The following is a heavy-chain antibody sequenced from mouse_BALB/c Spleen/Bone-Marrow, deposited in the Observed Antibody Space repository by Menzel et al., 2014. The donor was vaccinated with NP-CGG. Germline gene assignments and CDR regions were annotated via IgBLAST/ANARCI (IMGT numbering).Heavy chain of an antibody. CDR3: ARRASPTGPMDY. CDR2: ISSGSSTI. D-gene: IGHD1-1*01. V-gene: IGHV5-17*02. J-gene: IGHJ4*01. Sequence: EVKLVESGGGLVQPGGSRKLSCAASGFTFSNFGMHWVRQAPEKGLEWVAYISSGSSTIYYADTVKGRFTISRDNPKNTLLLQMTSLRSEDTAMYYCARRASPTGPMDYWGQGTSVTVSS. CDR1: GFTFSNFG.